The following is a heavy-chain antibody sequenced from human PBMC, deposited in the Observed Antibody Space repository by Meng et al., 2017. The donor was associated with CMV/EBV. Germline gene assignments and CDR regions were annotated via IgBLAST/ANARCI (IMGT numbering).Heavy chain of an antibody. D-gene: IGHD2-15*01. CDR3: ERVCCASCFDY. CDR1: VGTYSSYA. CDR2: IIAIFGTA. V-gene: IGHV1-69*01. J-gene: IGHJ4*02. Sequence: QVQVVQYGAEVKEPGYAGRESCKSTVGTYSSYAISWVRRAPGQGLEWMGGIIAIFGTANNAQKFETRVTITAEESASTDYMELSSLNSEDTAVYYCERVCCASCFDYWGQGTLVTVSS.